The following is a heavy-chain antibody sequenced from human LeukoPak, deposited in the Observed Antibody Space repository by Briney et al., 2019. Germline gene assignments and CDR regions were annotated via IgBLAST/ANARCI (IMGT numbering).Heavy chain of an antibody. CDR2: ISAYNGNT. D-gene: IGHD3-10*01. CDR3: ARDVELWFGELFVSAFDI. CDR1: GYTFTSYG. J-gene: IGHJ3*02. Sequence: ASVKVSCKASGYTFTSYGISWVRQAPGQGLEWMGWISAYNGNTNYAQKLQGRVTMTTDTCTSTAYMELRSLRSDDTAVYYCARDVELWFGELFVSAFDIWGQGTMVTVSS. V-gene: IGHV1-18*01.